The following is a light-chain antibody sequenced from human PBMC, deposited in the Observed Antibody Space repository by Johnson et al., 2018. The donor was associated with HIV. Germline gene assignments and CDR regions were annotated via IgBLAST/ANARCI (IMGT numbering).Light chain of an antibody. CDR2: ENN. Sequence: QSVLTQPPSVSAAPGQKVTISCSGSGSNIGNNYVSWYQQLPGTAPKLLIYENNKRPSGIPDRFSGSKSGTSATLGITGLQTGDEADYYCGTWDSSLSAYVFGTGTKVTGL. V-gene: IGLV1-51*02. CDR1: GSNIGNNY. CDR3: GTWDSSLSAYV. J-gene: IGLJ1*01.